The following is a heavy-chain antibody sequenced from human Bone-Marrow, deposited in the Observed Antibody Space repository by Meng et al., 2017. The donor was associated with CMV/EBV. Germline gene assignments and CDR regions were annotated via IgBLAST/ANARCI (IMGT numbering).Heavy chain of an antibody. CDR1: GYTFTGYG. CDR2: ISAYNGNT. CDR3: ARGNWVGMATIMRPGPDNFDY. D-gene: IGHD5-12*01. J-gene: IGHJ4*02. Sequence: ASVKVSCKASGYTFTGYGISWVRQAPGQGLEWMGWISAYNGNTNYAQKFQGRVTMTTDTSTSTAYMGLSSLRSEDTAVYYCARGNWVGMATIMRPGPDNFDYWGQGTLVTVSS. V-gene: IGHV1-18*01.